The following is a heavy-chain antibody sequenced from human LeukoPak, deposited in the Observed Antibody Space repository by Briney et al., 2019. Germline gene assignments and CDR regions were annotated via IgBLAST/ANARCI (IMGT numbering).Heavy chain of an antibody. V-gene: IGHV3-23*01. J-gene: IGHJ4*02. Sequence: GGSLRLSCAASGFTFDDYAMHWVRHAPGKGLEWVSAISGSGGSTYYADSVKGRFTISRDNSKNTLYLQMNSLRAEDTAVYYCAKDHYYDSSGYSPFDYWGQGTLVTVSS. CDR3: AKDHYYDSSGYSPFDY. D-gene: IGHD3-22*01. CDR1: GFTFDDYA. CDR2: ISGSGGST.